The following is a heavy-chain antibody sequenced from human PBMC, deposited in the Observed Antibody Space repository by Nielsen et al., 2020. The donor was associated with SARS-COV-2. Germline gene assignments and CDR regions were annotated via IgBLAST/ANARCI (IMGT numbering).Heavy chain of an antibody. Sequence: SVKVSCKASGCTFNNFAISWLRQAPGQGPEWMGGVIPGFGTPLYAQKFQDRVTISADKSTRTAFMELRSLRSEDTAVYFCAREMPGYDFWSGPFEYWGQGTQVTVSS. D-gene: IGHD3-3*01. CDR3: AREMPGYDFWSGPFEY. CDR2: VIPGFGTP. V-gene: IGHV1-69*06. J-gene: IGHJ4*02. CDR1: GCTFNNFA.